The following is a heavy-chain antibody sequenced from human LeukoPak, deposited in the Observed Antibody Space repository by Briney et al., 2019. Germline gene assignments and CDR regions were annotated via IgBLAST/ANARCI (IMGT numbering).Heavy chain of an antibody. V-gene: IGHV3-23*01. D-gene: IGHD1-26*01. J-gene: IGHJ6*02. Sequence: GGSLRLSCAASGFTLSAYAMNWVRQAPGKGLEWVSVIGASGGDTYYADSVKGRFTVSRDNSHNTLYLQLNSLRAEDTAVYYCAKEGGSTYGQNQYYAMDVWGQGTTVTVSS. CDR2: IGASGGDT. CDR1: GFTLSAYA. CDR3: AKEGGSTYGQNQYYAMDV.